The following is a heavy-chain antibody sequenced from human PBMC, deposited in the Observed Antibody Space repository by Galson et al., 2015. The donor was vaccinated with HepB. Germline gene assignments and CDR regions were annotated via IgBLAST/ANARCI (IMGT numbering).Heavy chain of an antibody. CDR2: ISAYNGNT. J-gene: IGHJ4*02. CDR1: GYTFSSYG. Sequence: SVKVSCKASGYTFSSYGIIWVRQAPGQGLEWMGWISAYNGNTNYAQNLQGRVTMTTDTSTTTAYMELRSLRSDGTAVYYCARGRIMITFGGSSVDYADSWGQGTLVTVSS. D-gene: IGHD3-16*01. CDR3: ARGRIMITFGGSSVDYADS. V-gene: IGHV1-18*01.